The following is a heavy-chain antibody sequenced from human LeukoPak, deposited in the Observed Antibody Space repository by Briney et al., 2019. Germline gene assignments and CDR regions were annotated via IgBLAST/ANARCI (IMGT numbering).Heavy chain of an antibody. V-gene: IGHV4-59*01. CDR1: GGSISSYY. Sequence: SETLSLTCTVSGGSISSYYWSWIRQPPGKGLEWIGYIYYSGSTNYRPSLKSRVTISVDTSKNQFSLKLSSVTAADTAVYYCARAAGPFDYWGQGTLVTVSS. D-gene: IGHD6-19*01. J-gene: IGHJ4*02. CDR2: IYYSGST. CDR3: ARAAGPFDY.